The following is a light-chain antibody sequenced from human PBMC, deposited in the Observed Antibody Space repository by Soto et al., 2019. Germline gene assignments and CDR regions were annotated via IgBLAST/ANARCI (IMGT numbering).Light chain of an antibody. J-gene: IGKJ4*01. Sequence: AIQLTQSPSSLSASVGDRVTITCRASQGISTLFAWYQQKPGKAPKLLIYDASSLESGVPSRFSGSGSGTDFTLTIISLQPEDFATYYCQQFYDYPLTFGGGTKVEIK. CDR3: QQFYDYPLT. V-gene: IGKV1D-13*01. CDR2: DAS. CDR1: QGISTL.